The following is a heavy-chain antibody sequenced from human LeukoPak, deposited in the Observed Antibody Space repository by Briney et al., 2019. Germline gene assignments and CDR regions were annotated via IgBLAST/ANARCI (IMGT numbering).Heavy chain of an antibody. J-gene: IGHJ4*02. V-gene: IGHV3-74*01. Sequence: GGSLRLSCAASGFTFSSYWMHWVRQAPGKGLVWVARINANGSPTQYADSVKGRFTISRDNAKTTLYLQMNSLRDEDTAVYYCAGDLISGSGSLGYWGQGTLVTVSS. CDR2: INANGSPT. CDR1: GFTFSSYW. CDR3: AGDLISGSGSLGY. D-gene: IGHD3-10*01.